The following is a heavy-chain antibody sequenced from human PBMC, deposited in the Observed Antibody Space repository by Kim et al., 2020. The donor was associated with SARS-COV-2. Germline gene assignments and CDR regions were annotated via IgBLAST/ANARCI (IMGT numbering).Heavy chain of an antibody. CDR3: ARLLAGRIYYYGMDV. J-gene: IGHJ6*02. Sequence: PSFQGQVTISADKSISTAYLQWSSLKASDTAMYYCARLLAGRIYYYGMDVWGQGTTVTVSS. V-gene: IGHV5-51*01. D-gene: IGHD6-13*01.